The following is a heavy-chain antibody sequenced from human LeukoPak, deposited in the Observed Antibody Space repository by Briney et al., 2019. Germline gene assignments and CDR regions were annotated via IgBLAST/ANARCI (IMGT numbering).Heavy chain of an antibody. CDR1: GASISSYY. V-gene: IGHV4-4*07. J-gene: IGHJ4*02. D-gene: IGHD3-22*01. CDR3: ARDTYYYDSSGYTVFDY. CDR2: IHTSGST. Sequence: KASETLSLTCTVSGASISSYYWSWIRQPAGKGLEWIGRIHTSGSTNYNPSLKSRVTMSVDTSKNQFSLKLSSVTAADTAVYYCARDTYYYDSSGYTVFDYWGQGTLVTVSS.